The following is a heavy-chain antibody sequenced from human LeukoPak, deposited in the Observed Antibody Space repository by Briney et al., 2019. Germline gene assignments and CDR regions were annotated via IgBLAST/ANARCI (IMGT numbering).Heavy chain of an antibody. V-gene: IGHV4-4*02. CDR2: IYHSGST. Sequence: SETLSLTCTVSGGSISSRNWWSWVRQPPGKGLEWIGEIYHSGSTNYNPSLKARVTISVDKSKNQFSLKLSSVTAADTAVYYCARASHDYGDYSHFDYWGQGTLVTVSS. CDR3: ARASHDYGDYSHFDY. CDR1: GGSISSRNW. J-gene: IGHJ4*02. D-gene: IGHD4-17*01.